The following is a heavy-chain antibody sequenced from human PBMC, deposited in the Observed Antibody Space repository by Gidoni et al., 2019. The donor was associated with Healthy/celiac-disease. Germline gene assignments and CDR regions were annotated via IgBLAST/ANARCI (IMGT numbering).Heavy chain of an antibody. CDR1: GGPISSGSYY. Sequence: QVQLQESGPGLVKPSQTLSLTCTVSGGPISSGSYYWSWIRQPAGKGLEWIGRIYTSGSTNYNPSLKSRVTISVDTSKNQFSLKLSSVTAADTAVYYCARLGGDFWSGYSDYWGQGTLVTVSS. CDR3: ARLGGDFWSGYSDY. J-gene: IGHJ4*02. V-gene: IGHV4-61*02. CDR2: IYTSGST. D-gene: IGHD3-3*01.